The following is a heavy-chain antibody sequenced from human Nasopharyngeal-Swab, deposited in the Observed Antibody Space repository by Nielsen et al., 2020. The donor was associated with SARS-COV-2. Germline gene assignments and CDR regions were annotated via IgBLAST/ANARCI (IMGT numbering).Heavy chain of an antibody. Sequence: ASVKVYCKTYGYTFSSYNINWLRPVPGPGFEWMGWMNPDSSNTGYAKRFQGRVTMTRDTSLNTAYMELTSLTSEDTATYFCARGTKFGRIYSFDPWGQGTLVTVSS. CDR3: ARGTKFGRIYSFDP. D-gene: IGHD3/OR15-3a*01. CDR2: MNPDSSNT. J-gene: IGHJ5*02. CDR1: GYTFSSYN. V-gene: IGHV1-8*01.